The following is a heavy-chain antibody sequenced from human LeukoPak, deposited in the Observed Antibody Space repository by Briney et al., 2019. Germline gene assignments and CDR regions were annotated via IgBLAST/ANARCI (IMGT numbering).Heavy chain of an antibody. V-gene: IGHV3-23*01. D-gene: IGHD3-3*01. CDR2: ISGNGGST. Sequence: PGGSLRLSCAASGFTFSSYAMSWVRQAPGKGLEWVSGISGNGGSTYYADSVKGRFTISRDNSKNTLYLQMNSLRAEGTAVYYCAKSSVGTMAYWGQGALVTVSS. J-gene: IGHJ4*02. CDR1: GFTFSSYA. CDR3: AKSSVGTMAY.